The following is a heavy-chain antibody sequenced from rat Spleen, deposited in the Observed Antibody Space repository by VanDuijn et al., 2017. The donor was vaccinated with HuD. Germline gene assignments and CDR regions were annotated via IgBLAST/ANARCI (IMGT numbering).Heavy chain of an antibody. J-gene: IGHJ3*01. CDR1: GFTFSNYD. D-gene: IGHD1-3*01. CDR2: ITYDVTTT. Sequence: EVHLVESGGGLVQPGRSIKLSCAASGFTFSNYDMAWVRQSPTKGLEWVASITYDVTTTYYRDFVKGRFTISRDKAKSTIYLQMDSLRSEDTATYYCATEDYGLTGFGYWGQGTLVTVSS. CDR3: ATEDYGLTGFGY. V-gene: IGHV5-29*01.